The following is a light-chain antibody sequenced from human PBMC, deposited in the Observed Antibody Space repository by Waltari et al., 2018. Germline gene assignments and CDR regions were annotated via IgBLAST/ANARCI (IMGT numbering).Light chain of an antibody. J-gene: IGKJ4*01. CDR3: QQYNSYPLT. V-gene: IGKV1-5*03. Sequence: DIQMTQSPSTLSASVGDRVTITCRASQSISSWLAWYQQKPGKAHKLLIYKASSLESGVPSMFSGSGSGTEFTLTISSLQPDDFATYYCQQYNSYPLTFGGGTKVEIK. CDR1: QSISSW. CDR2: KAS.